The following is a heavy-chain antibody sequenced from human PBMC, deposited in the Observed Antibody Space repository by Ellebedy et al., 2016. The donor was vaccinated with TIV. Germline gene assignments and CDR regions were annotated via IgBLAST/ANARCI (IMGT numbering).Heavy chain of an antibody. CDR3: ARDLGRFVVPAAIWGGDAFDI. CDR1: GYTFTSYG. J-gene: IGHJ3*02. V-gene: IGHV1-18*01. Sequence: ASVKVSCXASGYTFTSYGISWVRQAPGQGLEWMGWISAYNGNTNYAQKLQGRVTMTTDTSTSTAYMELRSLRSDDTAVYYCARDLGRFVVPAAIWGGDAFDIWGQGTMVTVSS. CDR2: ISAYNGNT. D-gene: IGHD2-2*02.